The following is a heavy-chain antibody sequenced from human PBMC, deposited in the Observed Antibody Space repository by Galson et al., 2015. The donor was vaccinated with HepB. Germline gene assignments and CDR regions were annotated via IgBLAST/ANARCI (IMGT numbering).Heavy chain of an antibody. V-gene: IGHV4-39*01. D-gene: IGHD3-3*01. CDR3: ARDAQYYDFWSGYSNWFDP. CDR1: GGSISSSSYY. CDR2: IYYSGST. Sequence: ETLSLTCTVSGGSISSSSYYWGWIRQPPGKGLEWIGSIYYSGSTYYNPSLKGRVTISVDTSKNQFSLKLSSVTAADTAVYYCARDAQYYDFWSGYSNWFDPWGQGTLVTVSS. J-gene: IGHJ5*02.